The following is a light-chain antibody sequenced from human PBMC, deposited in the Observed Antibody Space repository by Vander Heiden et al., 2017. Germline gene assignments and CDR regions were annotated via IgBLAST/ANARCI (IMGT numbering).Light chain of an antibody. CDR2: DAA. CDR1: QSVSSN. CDR3: QQYNNWPPWT. V-gene: IGKV3-15*01. J-gene: IGKJ1*01. Sequence: EIVLTHSPATLSVSPGERPTLSCRASQSVSSNLAWYQQKPGQAPRLLIYDAATRATGIPARFSGSGSGTEFTLTISSLQSEDFAVYYCQQYNNWPPWTFGQGTKVEIK.